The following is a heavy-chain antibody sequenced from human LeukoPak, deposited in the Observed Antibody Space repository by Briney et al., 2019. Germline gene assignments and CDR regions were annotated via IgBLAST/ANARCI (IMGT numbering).Heavy chain of an antibody. CDR1: GFTFSSYG. CDR2: ISYDGSNK. J-gene: IGHJ5*02. V-gene: IGHV3-30*18. D-gene: IGHD3-10*01. CDR3: AKDRSSRGGFDP. Sequence: GGPLRLSCAASGFTFSSYGMHWVRQAPGKGLEWVAVISYDGSNKYYADSVKGRFTISRDNSKNTLYLQMNSLRAEDTAVYYCAKDRSSRGGFDPWGQGTLVTVSS.